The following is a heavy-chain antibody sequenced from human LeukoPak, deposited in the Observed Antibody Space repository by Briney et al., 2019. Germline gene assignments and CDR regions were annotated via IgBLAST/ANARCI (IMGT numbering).Heavy chain of an antibody. V-gene: IGHV4-39*02. CDR1: GGSISSSSYY. CDR3: TRSDGYGLVGI. Sequence: SETLSLTCTVSGGSISSSSYYWGLIRQPPGKRLEWIGNIYYSGSTHYNPSLKSRVTVVVDTSKSHFSLTLSSVTAADTAVYYCTRSDGYGLVGIWGQGTMVTVSS. J-gene: IGHJ3*01. CDR2: IYYSGST. D-gene: IGHD3-10*01.